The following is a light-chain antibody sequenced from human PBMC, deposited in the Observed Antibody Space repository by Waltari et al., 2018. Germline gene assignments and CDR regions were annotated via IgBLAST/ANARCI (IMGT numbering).Light chain of an antibody. V-gene: IGKV4-1*01. J-gene: IGKJ2*01. CDR1: QTVLYSANNKNS. CDR2: WAS. CDR3: QQYYATPYT. Sequence: DIVMTQSPDSLAVSLGERATINCKSSQTVLYSANNKNSIGWYQQKPGLPPKVLIYWASTRESGFPDRFSGSGSGTDFTLTISSLQAEDVAVYYCQQYYATPYTFGQGTKLEIK.